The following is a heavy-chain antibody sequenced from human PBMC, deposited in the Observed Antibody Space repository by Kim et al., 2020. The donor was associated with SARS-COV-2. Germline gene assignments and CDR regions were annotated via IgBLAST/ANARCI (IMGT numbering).Heavy chain of an antibody. J-gene: IGHJ4*02. CDR3: ARDLGPGYYGSAPGY. V-gene: IGHV3-30*01. D-gene: IGHD3-10*01. Sequence: ASVKGRFTISRDNSKNTLYLQMNSLRAEDTAVYYGARDLGPGYYGSAPGYWGQGTLVTVSS.